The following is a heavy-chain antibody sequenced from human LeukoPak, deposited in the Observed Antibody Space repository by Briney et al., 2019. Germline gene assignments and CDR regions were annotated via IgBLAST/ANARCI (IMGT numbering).Heavy chain of an antibody. CDR2: IIPIFGTA. CDR1: GYTFTSYG. Sequence: ASVKVSCKASGYTFTSYGINWVRQAPGQGLEWMGGIIPIFGTANYAQKFQGRVTITADESTSTAYMELSSLRSEDTAVYYCASLWFGELLSPFDYWGQGTLVTASS. CDR3: ASLWFGELLSPFDY. V-gene: IGHV1-69*13. J-gene: IGHJ4*02. D-gene: IGHD3-10*01.